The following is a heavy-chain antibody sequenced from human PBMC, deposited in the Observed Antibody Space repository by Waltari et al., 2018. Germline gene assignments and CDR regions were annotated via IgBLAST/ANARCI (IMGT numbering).Heavy chain of an antibody. V-gene: IGHV4-39*07. D-gene: IGHD3-22*01. Sequence: QLQLQESGPGLVKPSETLSLTCTVSGGSISSSSYYWGWIRQPPGKGLEWIGSIYYSGSTYYNPSLKSRVTISVDTSKNQFSLKLSSVTAADTAVYYCARHPANSITMIEVVPNWFDPWGQGTLVTVSS. CDR2: IYYSGST. CDR1: GGSISSSSYY. CDR3: ARHPANSITMIEVVPNWFDP. J-gene: IGHJ5*02.